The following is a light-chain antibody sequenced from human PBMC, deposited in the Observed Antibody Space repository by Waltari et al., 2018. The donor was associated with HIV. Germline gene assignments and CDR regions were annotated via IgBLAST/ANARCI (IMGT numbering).Light chain of an antibody. J-gene: IGKJ1*01. CDR3: QQSYSTPPRT. CDR1: QSICSY. V-gene: IGKV1-39*01. Sequence: DIQMTQSPSSLSASVGDRVTITCRASQSICSYLNWYQQKPGKAPKLLIYAASSLQSGVPSRFSGSGSGTDFTLTISSLQPEDFATYYCQQSYSTPPRTFGQGTKVEIK. CDR2: AAS.